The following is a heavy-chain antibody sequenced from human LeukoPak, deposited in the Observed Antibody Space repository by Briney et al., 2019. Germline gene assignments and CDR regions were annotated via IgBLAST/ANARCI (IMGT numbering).Heavy chain of an antibody. CDR1: GFTVSNNY. J-gene: IGHJ4*02. Sequence: GGSLRLSCGASGFTVSNNYMSWVRQAPGKGLEWVSVIYSGDSTYYAVSVKGRFTISRDNAKNTLYLQMSSLRAEDTAVYYWARILTYTYGPVAYWGEGTLVTVSS. V-gene: IGHV3-53*01. CDR2: IYSGDST. CDR3: ARILTYTYGPVAY. D-gene: IGHD5-18*01.